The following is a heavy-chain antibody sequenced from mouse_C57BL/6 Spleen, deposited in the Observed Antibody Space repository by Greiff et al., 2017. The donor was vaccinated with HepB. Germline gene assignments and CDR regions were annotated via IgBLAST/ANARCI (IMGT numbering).Heavy chain of an antibody. D-gene: IGHD2-1*01. CDR1: GFNIKDYY. Sequence: VQLKQSGAELVKPGASVKLSCTAFGFNIKDYYMHWVKQRTEQGLEWIGRIDPEDGETKYAPKFQGKATITADTSSNTTYLQLSSLTSEDTAVYYFARAGVTTLYYYAMDYWGQGTSVTVSS. J-gene: IGHJ4*01. V-gene: IGHV14-2*01. CDR2: IDPEDGET. CDR3: ARAGVTTLYYYAMDY.